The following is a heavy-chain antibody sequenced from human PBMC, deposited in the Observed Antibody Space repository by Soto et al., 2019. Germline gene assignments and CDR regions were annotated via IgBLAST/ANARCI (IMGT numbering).Heavy chain of an antibody. J-gene: IGHJ6*02. V-gene: IGHV3-66*01. CDR2: TYTGGST. CDR3: ARDPPITSDYAMDV. CDR1: GFTFSSYS. Sequence: EVQLVESGGGLVKPGGSLRLSCAASGFTFSSYSMNWVRQAPGKGLECISLTYTGGSTHYAGSVRGRFTVSRDDSRNTVYLQMNSLRADDTAVYYCARDPPITSDYAMDVWGQGTTVIVSS.